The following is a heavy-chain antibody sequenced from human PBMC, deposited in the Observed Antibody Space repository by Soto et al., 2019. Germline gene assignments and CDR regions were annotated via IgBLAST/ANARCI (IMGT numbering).Heavy chain of an antibody. CDR1: GGTFSSYT. CDR2: INAGNGNT. Sequence: ASVKVSCKAPGGTFSSYTISWVRQAPGQGLEWMGWINAGNGNTKYSQKFQGRVTITRDTSASTAYMELSSLRSEDTAVYYCARVYIATIYYFDYWGQGTLVTVSS. CDR3: ARVYIATIYYFDY. D-gene: IGHD6-13*01. J-gene: IGHJ4*02. V-gene: IGHV1-3*01.